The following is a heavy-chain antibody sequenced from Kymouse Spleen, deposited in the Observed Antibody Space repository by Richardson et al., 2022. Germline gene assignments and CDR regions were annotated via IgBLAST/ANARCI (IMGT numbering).Heavy chain of an antibody. CDR2: IKQDGSEK. V-gene: IGHV3-7*01. Sequence: EVQLVESGGGLVQPGGSLRLSCAASGFTFSSYWMSWVRQAPGKGLEWVANIKQDGSEKYYVDSVKGRFTISRDNAKNSLYLQMNSLRAEDTAVYYCARDIPEDGFGELFFDYWGQGTLVTVSS. J-gene: IGHJ4*02. CDR3: ARDIPEDGFGELFFDY. CDR1: GFTFSSYW. D-gene: IGHD3-10*01.